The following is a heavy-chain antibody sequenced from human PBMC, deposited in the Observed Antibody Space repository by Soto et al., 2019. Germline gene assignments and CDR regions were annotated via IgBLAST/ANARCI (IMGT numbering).Heavy chain of an antibody. CDR2: IYSSGST. CDR3: ARGDYADYPEDFDY. CDR1: GGSNSGLY. Sequence: SSETLSLTCTVCGGSNSGLYRRWIRQPPGKGLEWIGYIYSSGSTNYSPSLKSRVTISVDTSKSKSSLKLGSVTAADTAVYYCARGDYADYPEDFDYWGQGTLVTVSS. V-gene: IGHV4-59*11. J-gene: IGHJ4*02. D-gene: IGHD4-17*01.